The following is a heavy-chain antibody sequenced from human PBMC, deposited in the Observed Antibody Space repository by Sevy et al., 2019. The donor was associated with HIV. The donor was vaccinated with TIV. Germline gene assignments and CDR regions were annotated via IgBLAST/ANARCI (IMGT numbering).Heavy chain of an antibody. CDR2: ISSSSSYI. V-gene: IGHV3-21*01. J-gene: IGHJ3*02. CDR1: GFTFSSYS. CDR3: ARGEVDIVATRTDDAFDI. Sequence: GSLRLSCAASGFTFSSYSMNWVRQAPGKGLEWVSSISSSSSYIYYADSVKGRFTISRDNAKNSLYLQMNSLRAEDTAVYYCARGEVDIVATRTDDAFDIWGQGTMVTVSS. D-gene: IGHD5-12*01.